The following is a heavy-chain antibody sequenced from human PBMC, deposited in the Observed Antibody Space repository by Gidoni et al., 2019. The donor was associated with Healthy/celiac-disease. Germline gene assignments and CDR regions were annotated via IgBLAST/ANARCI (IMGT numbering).Heavy chain of an antibody. CDR3: ARVSPVHPLFDP. D-gene: IGHD1-1*01. V-gene: IGHV1-46*01. CDR1: GSTFTSYY. CDR2: INPSGGST. J-gene: IGHJ5*02. Sequence: QVQLVQSGAAAKKPGASVKVSCKASGSTFTSYYMHWVRQDPGQGLEWMGIINPSGGSTSYAQKFQGRVTMTRDTSTSTVYMELSSLRSEDTAVYYCARVSPVHPLFDPWGQGTLVTVSS.